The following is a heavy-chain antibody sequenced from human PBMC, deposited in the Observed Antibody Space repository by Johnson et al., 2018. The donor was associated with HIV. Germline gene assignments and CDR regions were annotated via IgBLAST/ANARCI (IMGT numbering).Heavy chain of an antibody. Sequence: VQVVESGGGVVRPGGSPRLSCAASGFTFNDYGMNWVRQAPGKGLEWVSGINWNGGSTGYADSVKGRFTISRDNAKHSLYLQMNSLTPEDTALYYCARAVTTASGDAFDIWGQGTMVTVSS. CDR3: ARAVTTASGDAFDI. D-gene: IGHD4-17*01. J-gene: IGHJ3*02. CDR2: INWNGGST. V-gene: IGHV3-20*04. CDR1: GFTFNDYG.